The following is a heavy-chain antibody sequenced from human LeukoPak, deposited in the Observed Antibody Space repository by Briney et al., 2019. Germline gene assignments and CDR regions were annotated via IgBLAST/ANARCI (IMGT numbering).Heavy chain of an antibody. V-gene: IGHV3-30*07. CDR2: ISYDGSNK. D-gene: IGHD4-11*01. J-gene: IGHJ6*02. CDR3: ASLGYSKGYYYGMDV. Sequence: GGSLRLSCAASGFTFSSYAMHWVRQAPGKGLEWVAVISYDGSNKYYADSVKGRFTISRDNSKNTLYLQMNSLRAEDTALYYCASLGYSKGYYYGMDVWGQGTTVTVSS. CDR1: GFTFSSYA.